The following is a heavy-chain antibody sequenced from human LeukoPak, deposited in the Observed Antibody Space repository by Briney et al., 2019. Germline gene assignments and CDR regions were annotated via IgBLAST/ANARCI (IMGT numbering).Heavy chain of an antibody. D-gene: IGHD5/OR15-5a*01. CDR2: ISAGATTT. J-gene: IGHJ4*02. CDR3: AKGPTVSTFGY. CDR1: GFTFRSHA. Sequence: PGGSLRLSCAASGFTFRSHAMHWVRQAPGKGLEWVSGISAGATTTYYADSVKGHFTISRDNSKNTLYLQMNSLRVDGTAMYYCAKGPTVSTFGYWGRGTLVTVSS. V-gene: IGHV3-23*01.